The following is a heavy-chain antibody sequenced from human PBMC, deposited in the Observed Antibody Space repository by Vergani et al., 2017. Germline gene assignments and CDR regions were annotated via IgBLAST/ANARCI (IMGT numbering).Heavy chain of an antibody. J-gene: IGHJ6*03. CDR2: IYTSGST. Sequence: QVQLQESGPGLVKPSQTLSLTCTVSGGSISSGSYYWSWIRQPAGKGLEWIGRIYTSGSTNYNPSLKSRVTISVDTSKNQFSLKLSSVTAADTAVYYCARDSAGSGNYYYYYYMDVWGKVTTVTVSS. CDR3: ARDSAGSGNYYYYYYMDV. CDR1: GGSISSGSYY. V-gene: IGHV4-61*02. D-gene: IGHD3-10*01.